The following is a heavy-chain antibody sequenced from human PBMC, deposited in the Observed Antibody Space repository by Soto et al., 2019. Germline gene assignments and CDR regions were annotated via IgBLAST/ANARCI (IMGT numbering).Heavy chain of an antibody. CDR2: INGDGSEE. J-gene: IGHJ4*02. CDR1: GFTFSSYW. CDR3: AAGFPPDY. D-gene: IGHD3-10*01. V-gene: IGHV3-7*01. Sequence: EVQLVESGGVLVQPGGSLIVSCAASGFTFSSYWMNWVRQTPGKGLEWVANINGDGSEEYYLDSVRGRFTISRDNAKKSLFLQMNSLRAEDTAVYYCAAGFPPDYWGQGTLVTVSS.